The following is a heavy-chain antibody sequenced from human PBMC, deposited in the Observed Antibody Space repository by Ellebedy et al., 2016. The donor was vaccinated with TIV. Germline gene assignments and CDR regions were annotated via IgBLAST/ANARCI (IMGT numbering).Heavy chain of an antibody. V-gene: IGHV3-66*01. CDR2: IYSGGST. CDR3: ARDTPSMVRGVDY. CDR1: GFTVSSNY. Sequence: PGGSLRLSCAASGFTVSSNYMSWVRQAPGKGLEWVSVIYSGGSTYYADSVKGRFTISRDNSKNTLYLQMNSLRAEDTAVYYCARDTPSMVRGVDYWGRGTLVTVSS. J-gene: IGHJ4*02. D-gene: IGHD3-10*01.